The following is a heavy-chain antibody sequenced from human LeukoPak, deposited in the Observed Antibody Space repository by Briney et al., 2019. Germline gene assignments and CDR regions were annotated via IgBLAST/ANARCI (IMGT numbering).Heavy chain of an antibody. CDR1: GFTFSSYW. D-gene: IGHD6-13*01. CDR3: ARDYFGSSWYSFDY. Sequence: GGSLRLSCAASGFTFSSYWMSWVRQAPGKGLEWVANIKQDGSEKYYVDSVKGRFIISRDNAKNSLYLQMNSLRAEDTAVYYCARDYFGSSWYSFDYWGQGTLVTVSS. CDR2: IKQDGSEK. V-gene: IGHV3-7*03. J-gene: IGHJ4*02.